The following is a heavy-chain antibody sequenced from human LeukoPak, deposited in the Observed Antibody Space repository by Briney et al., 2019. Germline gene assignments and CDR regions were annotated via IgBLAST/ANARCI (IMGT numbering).Heavy chain of an antibody. V-gene: IGHV4-4*02. D-gene: IGHD4-11*01. J-gene: IGHJ4*02. CDR3: VRIGNDYMEN. Sequence: KPSGTLPLTCAVSGGSISSTNWWNWVRQPPGKGLEWIGEIYHSGSTNYNPSLKSRVTMSVDKSKNQFSLKVTSVTAADTAVYYCVRIGNDYMENWGQGTLVTVSS. CDR1: GGSISSTNW. CDR2: IYHSGST.